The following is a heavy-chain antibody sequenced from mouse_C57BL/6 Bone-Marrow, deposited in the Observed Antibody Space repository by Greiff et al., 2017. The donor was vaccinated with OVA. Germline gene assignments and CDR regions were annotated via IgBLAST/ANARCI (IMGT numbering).Heavy chain of an antibody. D-gene: IGHD4-1*01. CDR3: ASNLTFWFAY. J-gene: IGHJ3*01. CDR2: ISDGGSYT. V-gene: IGHV5-4*03. CDR1: GFTFSSYA. Sequence: EVKLVESGGGLVKPGGSLKLSCAASGFTFSSYAMSWVRQTPEKRLEWVATISDGGSYTYYPDNVKGRFTISRDNAKNNLYLQMSHLKSEDTAMYDCASNLTFWFAYWGQGTLVTVSA.